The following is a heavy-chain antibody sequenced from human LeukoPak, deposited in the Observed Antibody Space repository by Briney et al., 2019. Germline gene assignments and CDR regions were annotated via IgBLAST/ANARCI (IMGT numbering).Heavy chain of an antibody. D-gene: IGHD5-24*01. V-gene: IGHV4-34*01. J-gene: IGHJ4*02. Sequence: PSETLSLTCAVYGGSFSGYYWSWLRQPPGKGLEWIGEINHSGSTNYNPSLKSRVTISVDTSKNQFSLKLSSVTAADTAVYYCATRRGGWLQLEPFDYWGQGTLVTVSS. CDR3: ATRRGGWLQLEPFDY. CDR2: INHSGST. CDR1: GGSFSGYY.